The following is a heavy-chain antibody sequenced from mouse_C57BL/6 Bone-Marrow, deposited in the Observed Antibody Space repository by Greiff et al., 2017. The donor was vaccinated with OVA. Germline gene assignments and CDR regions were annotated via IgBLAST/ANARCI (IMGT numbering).Heavy chain of an antibody. CDR1: GFSLTSYG. CDR2: IWSGGST. J-gene: IGHJ4*01. D-gene: IGHD2-2*01. CDR3: ASQLLWFPYYAMDY. V-gene: IGHV2-2*01. Sequence: VKLVESGPGLVQPSQSLSITCTVSGFSLTSYGVHWVRQSPGKGLEWLGVIWSGGSTDYTAAFISRLIISKNHSKNQIFIKKNSPQTDDTAIYYYASQLLWFPYYAMDYWGQGTSVTVSS.